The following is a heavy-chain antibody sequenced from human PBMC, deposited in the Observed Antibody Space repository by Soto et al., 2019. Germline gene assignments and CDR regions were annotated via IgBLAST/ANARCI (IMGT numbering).Heavy chain of an antibody. CDR3: ARGEDCSSTSCYTGHYYYGMDV. J-gene: IGHJ6*02. CDR2: ISSYNGNT. V-gene: IGHV1-18*01. Sequence: ASVKVSCKASGYTFTSYGISWVRQAPGQGLEWMGWISSYNGNTNYAQKLQGRVTMTTDTYTSTAYMELRSLRSDDTAVYYCARGEDCSSTSCYTGHYYYGMDVWGQGTTVTVSS. D-gene: IGHD2-2*02. CDR1: GYTFTSYG.